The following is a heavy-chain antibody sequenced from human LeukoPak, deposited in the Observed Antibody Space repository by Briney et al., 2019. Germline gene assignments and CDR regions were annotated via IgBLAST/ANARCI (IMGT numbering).Heavy chain of an antibody. CDR3: ARDRVTKQAPPGY. J-gene: IGHJ4*02. D-gene: IGHD2-8*01. CDR1: GFTFTNYG. V-gene: IGHV3-33*01. CDR2: VWFDGTNK. Sequence: PGGSLRLSCAASGFTFTNYGMHWVRQAPGKGLEWVAVVWFDGTNKYYADSVKGRFTISRDNSKNTVYLQMNSLGADDTAVYYCARDRVTKQAPPGYWGQGTLVTVSS.